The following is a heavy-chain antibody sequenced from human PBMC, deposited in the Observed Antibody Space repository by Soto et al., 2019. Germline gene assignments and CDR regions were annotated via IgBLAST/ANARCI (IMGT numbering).Heavy chain of an antibody. V-gene: IGHV4-59*01. CDR3: ARDFAGRGPFDP. J-gene: IGHJ5*01. Sequence: QVMLQESGPGLVKPSETLSLTCSVSNVSIKSSYWNWIRQPTGKGLEWIGFVYYTGTTKYNPSLKSRVTISVDTSKNEFSLKLTSVTTADTAFYFCARDFAGRGPFDPWGQGTLVTVSS. CDR2: VYYTGTT. D-gene: IGHD1-26*01. CDR1: NVSIKSSY.